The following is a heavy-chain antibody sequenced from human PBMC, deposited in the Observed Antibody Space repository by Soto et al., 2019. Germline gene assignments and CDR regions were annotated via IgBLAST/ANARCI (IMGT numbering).Heavy chain of an antibody. CDR1: GFTFDDYG. CDR2: INWNGGST. J-gene: IGHJ6*02. CDR3: ARDGAGSDFWSGYYLSYGMDV. Sequence: GGSLRLSCAASGFTFDDYGMSWVRQAPGKGLEWVSGINWNGGSTGYADSVKGRFTISRDNAKNSLYLQMNSLRAEYTALYYCARDGAGSDFWSGYYLSYGMDVWGQGTTVTVSS. D-gene: IGHD3-3*01. V-gene: IGHV3-20*04.